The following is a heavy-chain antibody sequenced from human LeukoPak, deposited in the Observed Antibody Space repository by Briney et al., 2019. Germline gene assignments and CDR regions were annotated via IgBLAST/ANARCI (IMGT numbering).Heavy chain of an antibody. D-gene: IGHD4-23*01. CDR2: ITRDGSST. CDR1: GFTFSSSW. J-gene: IGHJ6*02. CDR3: AKDTGGNGAYFYAMDV. V-gene: IGHV3-74*01. Sequence: PGGSLRLSCAASGFTFSSSWMHWVRQAPGKGLVWVSRITRDGSSTTYADSVKGRFTISRDRARNSLYLQMDSLRPEDTALYYCAKDTGGNGAYFYAMDVWGQGTSVTVSS.